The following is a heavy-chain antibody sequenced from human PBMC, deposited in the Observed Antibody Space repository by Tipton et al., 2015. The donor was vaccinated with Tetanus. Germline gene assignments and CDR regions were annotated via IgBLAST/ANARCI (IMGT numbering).Heavy chain of an antibody. Sequence: QLVQSGAEVKKPGASVKVSCKASGYTFTSYDINWVRQATGQGLEWMGWMNPNSGNTDYAQKFQVRVTMTRNTSISTAYMELSGLRSEDTAVYYCARGWETPNDYSNVLLSYGMDVWGQGTTVTVSS. CDR3: ARGWETPNDYSNVLLSYGMDV. J-gene: IGHJ6*02. D-gene: IGHD4-11*01. CDR1: GYTFTSYD. CDR2: MNPNSGNT. V-gene: IGHV1-8*01.